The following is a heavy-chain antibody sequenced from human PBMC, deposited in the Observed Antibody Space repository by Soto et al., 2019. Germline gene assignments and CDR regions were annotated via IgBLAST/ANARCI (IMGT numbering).Heavy chain of an antibody. Sequence: PSETLSLTCAVSGGSISSSNWWSWVRQPPGKGLEWIGEIYHSGSTNYNPSLKSRVTISVDTSKNQFSLKLSSVTAADTAVYYCATGAYYYGSGSSPYDAFDIWGQGTMVTGSS. V-gene: IGHV4-4*02. CDR2: IYHSGST. CDR1: GGSISSSNW. CDR3: ATGAYYYGSGSSPYDAFDI. D-gene: IGHD3-10*01. J-gene: IGHJ3*02.